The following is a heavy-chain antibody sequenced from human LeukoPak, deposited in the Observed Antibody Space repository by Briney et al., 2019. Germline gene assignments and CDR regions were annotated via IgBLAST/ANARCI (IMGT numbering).Heavy chain of an antibody. J-gene: IGHJ6*02. CDR1: GGSISSYY. V-gene: IGHV4-59*08. Sequence: SETLSLTCIVSGGSISSYYWSWIRQPPGKGLEWIGYIYYSGSTTYSPSLKSRVAMSVDTSKNQLSLKVSSVTAADTAVYYCARRRDFYYYGMDVWGQGTTVTVSS. CDR2: IYYSGST. D-gene: IGHD3-3*01. CDR3: ARRRDFYYYGMDV.